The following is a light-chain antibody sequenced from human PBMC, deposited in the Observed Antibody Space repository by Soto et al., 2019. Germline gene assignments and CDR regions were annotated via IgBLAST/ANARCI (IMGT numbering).Light chain of an antibody. J-gene: IGKJ3*01. CDR2: DAS. Sequence: DIQMTQSPSSLSASVGDRVTITCQASQDISHYLNWYQQKPGKAPKLLIYDASNLETGVPSRFSGSGSGTDFTFTISSLQPEDIATYYCQQYDNLRLFTFGPGTKVDIK. CDR3: QQYDNLRLFT. V-gene: IGKV1-33*01. CDR1: QDISHY.